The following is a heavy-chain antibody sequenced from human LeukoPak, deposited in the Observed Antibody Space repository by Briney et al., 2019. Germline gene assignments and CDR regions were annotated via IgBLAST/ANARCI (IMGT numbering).Heavy chain of an antibody. D-gene: IGHD6-19*01. CDR3: CGRGWFAGPFGY. CDR2: MHYSGST. CDR1: GGSITKNGYY. J-gene: IGHJ4*02. Sequence: PSEPLSLTCSVSGGSITKNGYYWGWIRQSPETGLEWIGSMHYSGSTYYNPSLNSRVTISVDTSKNQFSLKLTSVTAADTAVYYCCGRGWFAGPFGYWGQGALVTVSS. V-gene: IGHV4-39*07.